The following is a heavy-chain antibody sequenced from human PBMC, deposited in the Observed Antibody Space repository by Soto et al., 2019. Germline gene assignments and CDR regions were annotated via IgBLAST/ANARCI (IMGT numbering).Heavy chain of an antibody. CDR1: VFKFSNYA. D-gene: IGHD3-16*01. Sequence: PGWSLRLSCSASVFKFSNYAMSWVRQAPGKGLEWVSLISATGGGTYYADSVKGRFTISRDNSHNTLYLQVHSLTAEDTAVYYCAKDRRAGGNSAFYFDFWGQGAQVTVSS. CDR3: AKDRRAGGNSAFYFDF. J-gene: IGHJ4*02. CDR2: ISATGGGT. V-gene: IGHV3-23*01.